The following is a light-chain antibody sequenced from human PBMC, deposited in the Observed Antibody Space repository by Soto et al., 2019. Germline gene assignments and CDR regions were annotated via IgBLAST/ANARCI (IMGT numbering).Light chain of an antibody. Sequence: EIMLAQSPGTLSLSPGESATLSCRASQSVGRNYLAWFQHKPDQAPRLLIYDASNRATGVPDRFSGSGSGTDFTLTISSLQSEDFAVYYCQQYNNWPPWTFGQGTNVEIK. J-gene: IGKJ1*01. CDR1: QSVGRNY. V-gene: IGKV3-20*01. CDR3: QQYNNWPPWT. CDR2: DAS.